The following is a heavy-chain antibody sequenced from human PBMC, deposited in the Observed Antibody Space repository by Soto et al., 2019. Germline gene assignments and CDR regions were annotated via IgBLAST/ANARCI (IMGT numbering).Heavy chain of an antibody. CDR3: AATSSGGSLTGDY. CDR2: VYHSGTT. J-gene: IGHJ4*01. Sequence: SETLSLTCTVSGVSISGSVNYWGWIRQRPGKGLEWIGSVYHSGTTYCSPCRKGRVTVSADTSENHFSLRLSSVTAADTSVYYCAATSSGGSLTGDYWSLGILVTV. D-gene: IGHD6-19*01. V-gene: IGHV4-39*02. CDR1: GVSISGSVNY.